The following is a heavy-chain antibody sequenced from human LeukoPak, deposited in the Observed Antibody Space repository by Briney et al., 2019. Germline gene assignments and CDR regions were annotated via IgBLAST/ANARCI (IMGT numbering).Heavy chain of an antibody. J-gene: IGHJ4*02. CDR3: ANLDSSGYSVFDY. D-gene: IGHD3-22*01. V-gene: IGHV3-30*02. CDR1: EFIFSDYD. Sequence: PGGSLRLSCDASEFIFSDYDMNWVRQAPGKGLEWVAFIRYDGSNKYYADSVKGRFTISRDNSKNTLYLQMNSLRAEDTAVYYCANLDSSGYSVFDYWGQGTLVTVSS. CDR2: IRYDGSNK.